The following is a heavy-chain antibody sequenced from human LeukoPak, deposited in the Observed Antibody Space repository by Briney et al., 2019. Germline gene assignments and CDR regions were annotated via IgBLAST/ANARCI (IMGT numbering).Heavy chain of an antibody. CDR2: ISSSSSYI. CDR3: AKDMGNSSGYYFDY. Sequence: GGSLRLSCAASGFTFSSYSMNWVRQAPGKGLEWVSSISSSSSYIYYADSVKGRFTISRDNAKNSLYLQMNSLRAEDTALYYCAKDMGNSSGYYFDYWGQGTLVTVSS. V-gene: IGHV3-21*04. D-gene: IGHD3-22*01. J-gene: IGHJ4*02. CDR1: GFTFSSYS.